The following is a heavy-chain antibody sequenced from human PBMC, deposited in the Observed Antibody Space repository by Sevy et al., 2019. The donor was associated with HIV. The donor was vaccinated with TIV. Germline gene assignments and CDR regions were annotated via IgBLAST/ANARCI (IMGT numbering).Heavy chain of an antibody. V-gene: IGHV3-21*04. D-gene: IGHD3-3*01. CDR2: ISDDSRYI. CDR3: ARDFTIFGVVSGIDY. J-gene: IGHJ4*02. Sequence: GGSLRLSCAASGFNFRTYSTNWVRQAPGKGLEWLSSISDDSRYIYYSDSVKGRFTISRANAKNLLFLQMNNLRVEDTAIYYCARDFTIFGVVSGIDYWGQGNLVTVSS. CDR1: GFNFRTYS.